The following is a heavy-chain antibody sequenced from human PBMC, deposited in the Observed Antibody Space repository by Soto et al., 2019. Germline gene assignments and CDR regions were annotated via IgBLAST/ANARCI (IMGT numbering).Heavy chain of an antibody. CDR3: TRDPTTSIVTDY. J-gene: IGHJ4*02. V-gene: IGHV3-66*01. D-gene: IGHD2-21*01. CDR1: GFTFSSYG. Sequence: PGGALRLSCAASGFTFSSYGMHWVRQAPGQGLEWVSGIYSDGSTHYADSVKGRFTISRDNSKNTLYLQMNTLRAEDTGVYYCTRDPTTSIVTDYWGQGTLVTVSS. CDR2: IYSDGST.